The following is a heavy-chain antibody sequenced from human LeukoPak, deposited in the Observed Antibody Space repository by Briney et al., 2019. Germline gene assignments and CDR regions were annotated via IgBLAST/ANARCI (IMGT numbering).Heavy chain of an antibody. V-gene: IGHV5-51*01. Sequence: GESLKISCKGSGYSFTSYWIGWVRQMPGKGLEWMGIIYPGDSDTRYSPSFQGQVTISADKSISTAYLQWSSLKASDTAMYYGATVVAAEGGWFDPWGQGTLVTVSS. J-gene: IGHJ5*02. CDR1: GYSFTSYW. CDR2: IYPGDSDT. CDR3: ATVVAAEGGWFDP. D-gene: IGHD2-15*01.